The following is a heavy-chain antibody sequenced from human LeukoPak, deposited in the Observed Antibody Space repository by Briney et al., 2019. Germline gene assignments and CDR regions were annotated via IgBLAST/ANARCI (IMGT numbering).Heavy chain of an antibody. V-gene: IGHV1-2*02. J-gene: IGHJ4*02. D-gene: IGHD5-12*01. CDR3: ARELSGYARTFDY. CDR1: GYTFTGYY. CDR2: ISPNSGGT. Sequence: GASVKVSCKASGYTFTGYYMHWVRQAPGQGLEWMGWISPNSGGTNYAQKFQGRVTMTRDTSISTAYMELRSLRSDDTAVYYCARELSGYARTFDYWGQGTLVTVSS.